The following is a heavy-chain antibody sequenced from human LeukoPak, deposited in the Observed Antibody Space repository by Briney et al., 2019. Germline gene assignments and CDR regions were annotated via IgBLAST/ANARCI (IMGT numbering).Heavy chain of an antibody. Sequence: GGSLRLSCAATGFTFSNFWMHWVRQAPGKGLVWVSRINTDGSSTNYADSVKGRFTISRDNAKNSLYLQMNSLRDEDTAVYYCARETAYSFDYWGQGTLVTVSS. V-gene: IGHV3-74*01. CDR1: GFTFSNFW. CDR2: INTDGSST. D-gene: IGHD1-26*01. CDR3: ARETAYSFDY. J-gene: IGHJ4*02.